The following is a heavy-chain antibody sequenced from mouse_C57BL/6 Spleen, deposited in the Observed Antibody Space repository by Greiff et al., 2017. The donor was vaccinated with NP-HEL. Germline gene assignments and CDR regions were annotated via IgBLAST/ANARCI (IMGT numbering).Heavy chain of an antibody. Sequence: EVRLVESGGGLVKPGGSLKLSCAASGFTFSDYGMHWVRQAPEKGLEWVAYISSGSSTIYYADTVKGRFTISRDNAKNTLFLQMTSLRSEDTAMYYCARRDNYAYFDVWGTGTTVTVSS. D-gene: IGHD1-3*01. CDR3: ARRDNYAYFDV. CDR1: GFTFSDYG. V-gene: IGHV5-17*01. CDR2: ISSGSSTI. J-gene: IGHJ1*03.